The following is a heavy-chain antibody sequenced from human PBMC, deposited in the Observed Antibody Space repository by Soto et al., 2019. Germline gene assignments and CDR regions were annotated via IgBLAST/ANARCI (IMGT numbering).Heavy chain of an antibody. Sequence: GGSLRLSCSASGFTFSSYAMHWVRQAPGKGLEYVSAISSNGGSTYYADSVKGRFTISRDNSKNTLYLQMSSLRAEDAAVYYCVKDRGPLRYFDWLQNQNHYYGMDVWGQGTTVTVSS. V-gene: IGHV3-64D*06. CDR3: VKDRGPLRYFDWLQNQNHYYGMDV. CDR1: GFTFSSYA. J-gene: IGHJ6*02. CDR2: ISSNGGST. D-gene: IGHD3-9*01.